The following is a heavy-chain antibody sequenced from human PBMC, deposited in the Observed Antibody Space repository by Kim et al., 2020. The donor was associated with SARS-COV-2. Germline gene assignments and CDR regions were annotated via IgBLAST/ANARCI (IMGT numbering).Heavy chain of an antibody. V-gene: IGHV4-39*01. CDR2: IYYSGST. CDR1: GGSISGDTYY. Sequence: SETLSLTCTVSGGSISGDTYYWGWIRQPPGKGLEWIGTIYYSGSTYYNPSLKSRVTISVDTSKNQFSLNLSSVTAADTTVYYCARCHRFYGMDDCGQGTT. J-gene: IGHJ6*02. CDR3: ARCHRFYGMDD.